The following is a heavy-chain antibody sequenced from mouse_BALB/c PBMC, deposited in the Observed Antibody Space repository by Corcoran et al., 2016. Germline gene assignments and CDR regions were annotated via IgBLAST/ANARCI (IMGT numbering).Heavy chain of an antibody. D-gene: IGHD1-1*01. CDR1: GYTFSSYW. J-gene: IGHJ3*01. Sequence: QVQLQQSGAELMKPGASVKISCKATGYTFSSYWIEWVKQRPGHGLERIGEILPGSGSTNYNEKFKGKATFTADTSSITAHMQRSSLTSEDSAVYFCARVHGSSRAWFAYWGQGTLVTVSA. CDR2: ILPGSGST. CDR3: ARVHGSSRAWFAY. V-gene: IGHV1-9*01.